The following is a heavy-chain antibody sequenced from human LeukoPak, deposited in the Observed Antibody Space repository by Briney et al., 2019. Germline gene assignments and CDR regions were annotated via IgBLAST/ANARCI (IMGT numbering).Heavy chain of an antibody. D-gene: IGHD2-2*01. CDR1: GFTSSRYA. V-gene: IGHV3-64D*06. J-gene: IGHJ3*02. Sequence: GGSLRLSCSASGFTSSRYAMLWVRQAPGKGLEYVSAISTSGGSTYYADSVKGRFTISRDNSKNTLYLQMSSLRVEDTAVYYCAKCSATCYANAFDIWGQGTMVTVSS. CDR3: AKCSATCYANAFDI. CDR2: ISTSGGST.